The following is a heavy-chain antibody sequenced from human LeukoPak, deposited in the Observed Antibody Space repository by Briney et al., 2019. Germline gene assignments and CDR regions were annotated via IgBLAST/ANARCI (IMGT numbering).Heavy chain of an antibody. Sequence: PSETLSLTCTVSGGSISSYYWSWIRQPPGKGLEWIGYIYYSGSINYNPSLKSRVTISVDTSKNQFSLKLSSVTAADTAVYYCARTAVATRGSVWFDPWGQGTLVTVSS. CDR3: ARTAVATRGSVWFDP. J-gene: IGHJ5*02. CDR2: IYYSGSI. CDR1: GGSISSYY. D-gene: IGHD6-19*01. V-gene: IGHV4-59*08.